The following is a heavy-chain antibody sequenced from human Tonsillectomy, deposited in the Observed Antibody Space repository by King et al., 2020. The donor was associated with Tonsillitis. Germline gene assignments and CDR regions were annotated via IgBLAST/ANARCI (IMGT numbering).Heavy chain of an antibody. CDR1: GGSISSSSYY. CDR3: ATRETYYYDSSGNPDAFDI. V-gene: IGHV4-39*01. CDR2: IYYSGST. D-gene: IGHD3-22*01. Sequence: LQLQESGPGLVKPSETLSLTCTVSGGSISSSSYYWGWIRQPPGKGLEWIGSIYYSGSTYYNPSLKSRVTISVDTSKNQFSLKLSSVTAADTAVYYCATRETYYYDSSGNPDAFDIWGQGTMVTVSS. J-gene: IGHJ3*02.